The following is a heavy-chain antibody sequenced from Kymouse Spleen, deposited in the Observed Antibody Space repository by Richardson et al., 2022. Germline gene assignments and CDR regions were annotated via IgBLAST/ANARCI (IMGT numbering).Heavy chain of an antibody. Sequence: EVQLVESGGGLVQPGGSLRLSCAASGFTFSSYWMHWVRQAPGKGLVWVSRINSDGSSTSYADSVKGRFTISRDNAKNTLYLQMNSLRAEDTAVYYCARYNWNYGDYYYYGMDVWGQGTTVTVSS. V-gene: IGHV3-74*01. D-gene: IGHD1-7*01. CDR3: ARYNWNYGDYYYYGMDV. J-gene: IGHJ6*02. CDR1: GFTFSSYW. CDR2: INSDGSST.